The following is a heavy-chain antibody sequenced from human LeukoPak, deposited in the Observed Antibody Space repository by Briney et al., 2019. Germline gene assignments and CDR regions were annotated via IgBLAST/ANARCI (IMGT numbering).Heavy chain of an antibody. D-gene: IGHD3-9*01. CDR2: INPNSGGT. CDR1: GGTFSNYD. V-gene: IGHV1-2*02. CDR3: ARALTINYDILTGYYIGPYNWFDP. J-gene: IGHJ5*02. Sequence: ASVKVSCKASGGTFSNYDISWVRQAPGQGLEWMGWINPNSGGTNYAQKFQGRVIMTRDTSISTAYMELSRLRSDDTAVYYCARALTINYDILTGYYIGPYNWFDPWGQGTIVTVSS.